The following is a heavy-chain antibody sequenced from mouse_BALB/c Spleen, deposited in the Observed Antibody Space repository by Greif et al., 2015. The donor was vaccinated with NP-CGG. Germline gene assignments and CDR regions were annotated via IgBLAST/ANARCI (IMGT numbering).Heavy chain of an antibody. CDR3: TTLYYGNYVYYAMDY. CDR1: GYTFTSYW. Sequence: QVQRQQSGAELVRPGASVKLSCKASGYTFTSYWINWVKQRPGQGLEWIGNIYPSDSYTNYNQKFKDKATLAVDKSSSTAYMQLSSPTSEDSAVYYCTTLYYGNYVYYAMDYWGQGTSVTVSS. CDR2: IYPSDSYT. J-gene: IGHJ4*01. V-gene: IGHV1-69*02. D-gene: IGHD2-1*01.